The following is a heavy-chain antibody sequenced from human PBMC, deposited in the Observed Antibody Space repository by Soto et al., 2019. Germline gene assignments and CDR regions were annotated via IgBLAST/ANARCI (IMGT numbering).Heavy chain of an antibody. D-gene: IGHD6-13*01. CDR3: TREQQMVLGDFDY. CDR2: ISNDGSNK. V-gene: IGHV3-30-3*01. J-gene: IGHJ4*02. Sequence: QVQLVESGGGVVQPGRSLTLSCAASGFTFISYAMHWVRQTPGKGLEWVAVISNDGSNKYYADSVKGRFSISRDNSKDTLYLQMNSLRIEDTAVYYCTREQQMVLGDFDYWGQGTLVAVSS. CDR1: GFTFISYA.